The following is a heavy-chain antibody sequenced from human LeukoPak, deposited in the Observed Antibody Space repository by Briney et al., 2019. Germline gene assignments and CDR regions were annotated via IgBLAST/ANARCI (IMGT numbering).Heavy chain of an antibody. J-gene: IGHJ4*02. CDR1: GYTFTSYY. CDR3: AGIPNWNYAIDY. CDR2: ISPSGDST. Sequence: GASVTVSCKAAGYTFTSYYVHWVRQAPGQGLEWMGIISPSGDSTSYAQNFQGRVTMTRDTSTSTVYMELRSLRSEDTAVYYCAGIPNWNYAIDYWGQGTLVTVSS. D-gene: IGHD1-7*01. V-gene: IGHV1-46*01.